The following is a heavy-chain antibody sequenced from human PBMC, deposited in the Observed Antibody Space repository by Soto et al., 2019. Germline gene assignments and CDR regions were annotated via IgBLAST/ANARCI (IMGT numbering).Heavy chain of an antibody. V-gene: IGHV1-2*04. CDR2: INTNTGDT. D-gene: IGHD1-26*01. J-gene: IGHJ5*02. CDR1: GYTFTGYH. CDR3: ARWVGASNWFDP. Sequence: ASVKVSCKTSGYTFTGYHIHWVLQAPGQGLEWMGWINTNTGDTNYAQKFQGWVTMTRDTSINTAYVQLSRLTSDDTAVYYCARWVGASNWFDPWGQGTLVTVSS.